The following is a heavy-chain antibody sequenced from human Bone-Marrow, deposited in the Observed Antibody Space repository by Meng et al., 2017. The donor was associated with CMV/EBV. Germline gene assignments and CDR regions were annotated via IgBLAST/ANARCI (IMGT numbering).Heavy chain of an antibody. Sequence: ASVKVSCKASGYTFTGYYMHWVRQAPGQGLEWMGWINPNSGGTNYAQKFQGRVTMTRDTSISTAYMELSRLRSDDTAVYYCARSRSLSYSSSFDFYYWGQGTLVTVSS. CDR3: ARSRSLSYSSSFDFYY. J-gene: IGHJ4*02. CDR1: GYTFTGYY. CDR2: INPNSGGT. D-gene: IGHD6-13*01. V-gene: IGHV1-2*02.